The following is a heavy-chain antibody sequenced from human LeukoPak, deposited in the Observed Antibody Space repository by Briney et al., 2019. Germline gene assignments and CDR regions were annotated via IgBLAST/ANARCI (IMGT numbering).Heavy chain of an antibody. D-gene: IGHD3-10*01. CDR3: AKNLELWFGDLLYFDS. CDR2: ISYDGSNK. V-gene: IGHV3-30-3*02. J-gene: IGHJ4*02. Sequence: PGGSLRLSCAASGFTFSSYAMHWVRQAPGKGLEWVAVISYDGSNKYYADSVKGRFTISRDNSKNTLYLQMNSLRDEDTAVYYCAKNLELWFGDLLYFDSWGQGTLVTVSS. CDR1: GFTFSSYA.